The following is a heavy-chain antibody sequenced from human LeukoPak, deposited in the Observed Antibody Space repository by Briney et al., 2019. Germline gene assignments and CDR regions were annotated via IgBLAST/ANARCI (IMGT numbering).Heavy chain of an antibody. CDR3: ARQGTMTRGGYWLDP. J-gene: IGHJ5*02. Sequence: PSETLSLTCTVSGASINTSNFYWGWIRQPPGKGLESIGSVSHTGSTYSNLSLNSRVTISVDTSKNQFSLKLTSVTAADTAVYFCARQGTMTRGGYWLDPWGQGSLVTVSS. CDR1: GASINTSNFY. D-gene: IGHD3-10*01. CDR2: VSHTGST. V-gene: IGHV4-39*01.